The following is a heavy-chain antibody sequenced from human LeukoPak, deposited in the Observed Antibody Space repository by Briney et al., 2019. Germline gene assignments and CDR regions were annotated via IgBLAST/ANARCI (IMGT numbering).Heavy chain of an antibody. J-gene: IGHJ4*02. CDR1: GFTFSRYD. Sequence: PGRSLRLSCATSGFTFSRYDMHWVRQAPGMGLEWAAVISYDGSNKFYADSVKGRFTISRDNSKNTVYLQMNSLRAEDTAVYYCAKQMVRGQGGFDYWGQGTLVTVSS. CDR2: ISYDGSNK. CDR3: AKQMVRGQGGFDY. V-gene: IGHV3-30*18. D-gene: IGHD3-10*01.